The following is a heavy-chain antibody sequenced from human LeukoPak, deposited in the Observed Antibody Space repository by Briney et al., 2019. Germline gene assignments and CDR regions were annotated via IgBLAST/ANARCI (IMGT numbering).Heavy chain of an antibody. V-gene: IGHV1-46*01. D-gene: IGHD3-10*01. Sequence: GASVKVSFKASGYTFTSYYMHWVRQAPGQGLEWMGIINPSGGSTSYAQKFQGRVTMTRDTSTSTVYMELSSLRSEDTAVYYCARTYGSGSYGHRYYYGMDVWGQGTTVTVSS. CDR2: INPSGGST. CDR3: ARTYGSGSYGHRYYYGMDV. CDR1: GYTFTSYY. J-gene: IGHJ6*02.